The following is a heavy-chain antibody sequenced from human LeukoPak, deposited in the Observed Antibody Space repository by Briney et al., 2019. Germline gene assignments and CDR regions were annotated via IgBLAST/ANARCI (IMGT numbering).Heavy chain of an antibody. CDR1: GYTFTSYA. J-gene: IGHJ2*01. Sequence: ASVKVSCKASGYTFTSYAMHWVRQAPGQRLEWMGWINAGNGNTKYSQKFQGRVTITRDTSASTAYMELSSLRSEDTAVYYCARVGYYDSSGYHTHWYFDLWGRGTLVTVSS. CDR2: INAGNGNT. CDR3: ARVGYYDSSGYHTHWYFDL. D-gene: IGHD3-22*01. V-gene: IGHV1-3*01.